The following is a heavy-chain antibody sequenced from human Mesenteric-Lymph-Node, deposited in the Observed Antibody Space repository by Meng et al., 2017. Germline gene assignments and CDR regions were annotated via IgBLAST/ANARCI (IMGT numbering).Heavy chain of an antibody. CDR3: ARASYGSGSPLGESWFDP. CDR1: DGFPTSDDYY. D-gene: IGHD3-10*01. Sequence: QVQLQEWGPGLVTPSQTLSPTCTVSDGFPTSDDYYWTWIRQHPGKGLEWFGHIYYSGSTFYNPSLERRVIISIDTSKNQFSLKLSSVTAADTAVYYCARASYGSGSPLGESWFDPWGQGTLVTVSS. CDR2: IYYSGST. V-gene: IGHV4-31*03. J-gene: IGHJ5*02.